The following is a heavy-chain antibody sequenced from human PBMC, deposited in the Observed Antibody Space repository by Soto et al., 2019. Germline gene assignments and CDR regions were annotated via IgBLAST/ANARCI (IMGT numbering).Heavy chain of an antibody. J-gene: IGHJ4*02. Sequence: LXLSGAASGFTFTRYSMNWVRQAPGKGLEWVSSISSTTNYIYYGDSMKGRFTISRDDGKNSLYLEMHSLRAEDTAVYYCARESEDLTSNFDYWGQGTLVTASS. CDR1: GFTFTRYS. CDR3: ARESEDLTSNFDY. CDR2: ISSTTNYI. V-gene: IGHV3-21*06.